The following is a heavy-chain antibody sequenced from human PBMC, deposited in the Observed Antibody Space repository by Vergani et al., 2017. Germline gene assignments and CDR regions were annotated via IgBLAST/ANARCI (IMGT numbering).Heavy chain of an antibody. CDR3: AKARDPNCKGGNCYSYYNGLDL. D-gene: IGHD2-21*01. J-gene: IGHJ6*02. CDR1: GFTFSSYA. CDR2: ISGSGGNT. V-gene: IGHV3-23*01. Sequence: EVQLLESGGNLIQPGGSLRLSCGASGFTFSSYAMTWVRLAPGKGLQWVSAISGSGGNTFYTDSVEGRFTISRDKSKDTLYLQMNSLRVEDTAIYYCAKARDPNCKGGNCYSYYNGLDLWGQGTTVTVSS.